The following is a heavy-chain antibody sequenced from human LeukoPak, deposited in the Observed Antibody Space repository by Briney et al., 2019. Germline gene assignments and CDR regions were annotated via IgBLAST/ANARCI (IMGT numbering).Heavy chain of an antibody. CDR2: IFSGGST. V-gene: IGHV3-53*01. J-gene: IGHJ4*02. CDR3: ARGPGKASFDY. Sequence: PGGSLRLSCAASGFIVSTNYMSWVRQAPGKGLEWVSVIFSGGSTYYADSVKGRFTISRDKSSNTLYLQMNSLRAEDTAVYYCARGPGKASFDYWGQGTLVTVSS. D-gene: IGHD3-10*01. CDR1: GFIVSTNY.